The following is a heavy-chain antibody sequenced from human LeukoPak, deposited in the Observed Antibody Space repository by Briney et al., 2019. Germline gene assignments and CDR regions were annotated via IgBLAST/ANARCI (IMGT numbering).Heavy chain of an antibody. CDR2: IYYSGST. D-gene: IGHD3-16*01. CDR3: ARDTGFATLGLTSIDY. CDR1: GGSISSGGYY. J-gene: IGHJ4*02. Sequence: SETLSLTCTVSGGSISSGGYYWSWIRQHPGKGLEWIGYIYYSGSTYYNPSLKSRVTISVDTSKNQFSLKLSSVTAADTAVYYCARDTGFATLGLTSIDYWGQGTLVTVSS. V-gene: IGHV4-31*03.